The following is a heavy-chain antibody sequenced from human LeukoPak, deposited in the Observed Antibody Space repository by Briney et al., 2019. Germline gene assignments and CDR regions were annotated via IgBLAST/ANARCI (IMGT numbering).Heavy chain of an antibody. Sequence: GGSLRLSCAASVFTVSSNYMSWVRQAPGKGLEWVSVIYSGGGTYYSDSVKGRFTISRDNAKNTLYLQMNSLRAEDTAVYYCARGSGWYYQFDYWGQGTLVTVSS. D-gene: IGHD6-19*01. CDR3: ARGSGWYYQFDY. V-gene: IGHV3-53*01. CDR1: VFTVSSNY. J-gene: IGHJ4*02. CDR2: IYSGGGT.